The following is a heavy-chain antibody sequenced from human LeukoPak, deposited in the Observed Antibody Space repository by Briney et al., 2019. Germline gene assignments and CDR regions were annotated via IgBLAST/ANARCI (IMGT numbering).Heavy chain of an antibody. CDR2: IYTSGSI. CDR3: ARGAIDYYGSEDAFDI. D-gene: IGHD3-10*01. J-gene: IGHJ3*02. CDR1: GGSFSGYY. V-gene: IGHV4-59*10. Sequence: SETLSLTCAVYGGSFSGYYWSWIRQPAGKGLEWIGRIYTSGSINYNPSLKSRVTISVDTSKNQFSLKLSSVTAADTAVYYCARGAIDYYGSEDAFDIWGQGTMVTVSS.